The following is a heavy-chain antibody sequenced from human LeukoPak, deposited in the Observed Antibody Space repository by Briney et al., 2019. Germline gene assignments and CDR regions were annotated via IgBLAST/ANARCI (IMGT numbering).Heavy chain of an antibody. D-gene: IGHD3-3*01. CDR3: TRQGSKSLEWLLWESYYFDY. CDR1: GYSISSGYY. CDR2: IYHSGST. J-gene: IGHJ4*02. V-gene: IGHV4-38-2*01. Sequence: PSETLSLTCAVSGYSISSGYYWGWIRQPPGKGLEWIGSIYHSGSTYYNPSLKSRVTISVDTSKNQFSLKLSSVTAADTAVYYCTRQGSKSLEWLLWESYYFDYWGQGTLVTVSS.